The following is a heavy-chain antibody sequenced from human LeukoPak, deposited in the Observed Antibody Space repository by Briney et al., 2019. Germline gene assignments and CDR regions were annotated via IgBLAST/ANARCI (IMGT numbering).Heavy chain of an antibody. V-gene: IGHV3-21*01. Sequence: GGSLRLSCAASVFTFSSHYMNWVRQAPGKGLEWFSSISSSSSYILYADSVKGRFTISRDNAKNSLFLQMNSLRAEDTAVYYCARAGTNWNYPRFDYWGQGTLVTVSS. J-gene: IGHJ4*02. CDR3: ARAGTNWNYPRFDY. D-gene: IGHD1-7*01. CDR2: ISSSSSYI. CDR1: VFTFSSHY.